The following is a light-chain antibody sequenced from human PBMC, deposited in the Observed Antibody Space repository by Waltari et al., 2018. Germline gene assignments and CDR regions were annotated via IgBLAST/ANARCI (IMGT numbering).Light chain of an antibody. V-gene: IGLV2-11*01. Sequence: QSALTQPRSVSGSPGQSVTISCSGTSSDVGAYDYVSWYQQHPGKAPNFMIYYVNKRPAGVPDLFSGSKSGNTASLTISGLQTEDEADYYCCSFGGGYPVVFGGGTTLTVL. CDR2: YVN. J-gene: IGLJ3*02. CDR3: CSFGGGYPVV. CDR1: SSDVGAYDY.